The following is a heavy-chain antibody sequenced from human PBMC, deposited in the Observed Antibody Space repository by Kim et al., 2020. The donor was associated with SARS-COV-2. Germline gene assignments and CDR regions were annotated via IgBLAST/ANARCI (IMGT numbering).Heavy chain of an antibody. CDR3: AKDQGRGVQGVMRYYYYYYYMDV. J-gene: IGHJ6*03. CDR2: ISGDGGST. CDR1: GFTFDDYA. D-gene: IGHD3-10*01. V-gene: IGHV3-43*02. Sequence: GGSLRLSCAASGFTFDDYAMHWVRQAPGKGLEWVSLISGDGGSTYYADSVKGRFTISRDNSKNSLYLQMNSLRTEDTALYYCAKDQGRGVQGVMRYYYYYYYMDVWGKGTTVTVSS.